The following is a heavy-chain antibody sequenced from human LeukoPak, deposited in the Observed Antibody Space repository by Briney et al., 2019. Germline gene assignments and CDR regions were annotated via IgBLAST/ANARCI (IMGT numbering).Heavy chain of an antibody. V-gene: IGHV1-2*02. CDR2: INPNSGGT. Sequence: GASVKVSCKASGYTFTGHYMYWVRQAPGQGLEWMGWINPNSGGTNYVQKFQGRVTMTRDTSISTAYMELSSLRSDDTAVYHCALSTVATEAFDIWGQGTMVTVSS. D-gene: IGHD4-17*01. CDR1: GYTFTGHY. CDR3: ALSTVATEAFDI. J-gene: IGHJ3*02.